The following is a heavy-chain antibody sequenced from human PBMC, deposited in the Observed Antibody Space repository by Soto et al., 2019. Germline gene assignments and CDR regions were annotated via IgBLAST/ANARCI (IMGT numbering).Heavy chain of an antibody. CDR1: GGTFSSYT. Sequence: GASVKVSCKASGGTFSSYTISWVRQAPGQGLEWMGRIIPILGIANYAQKFQGRVTITADKSTSTAYMELSSLRSEDTAVYYCARPVVGTVDDAFDIWGQGTMVTVSS. V-gene: IGHV1-69*02. CDR3: ARPVVGTVDDAFDI. CDR2: IIPILGIA. J-gene: IGHJ3*02. D-gene: IGHD6-19*01.